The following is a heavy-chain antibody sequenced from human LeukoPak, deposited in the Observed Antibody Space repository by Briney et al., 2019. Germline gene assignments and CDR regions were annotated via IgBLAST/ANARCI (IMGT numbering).Heavy chain of an antibody. Sequence: SETLSLTCTVSGYSISSGYYWGWIRQPPGKGLEWIGSIYHSGSTYYNPSLKSRVTISVDTSKNQFSLKLSSVTAADTAVYYCARVMEYYYGSGSYYQKNGLGWFDPWGQGTLVTVSS. CDR3: ARVMEYYYGSGSYYQKNGLGWFDP. CDR1: GYSISSGYY. D-gene: IGHD3-10*01. V-gene: IGHV4-38-2*02. J-gene: IGHJ5*02. CDR2: IYHSGST.